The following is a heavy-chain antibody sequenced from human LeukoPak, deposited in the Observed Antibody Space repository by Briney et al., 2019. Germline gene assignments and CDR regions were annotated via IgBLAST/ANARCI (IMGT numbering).Heavy chain of an antibody. Sequence: GGSLRLSCAASGFTFSSYTMNWVRQAPGKGLEWVSKISSSSSTIYYADSVKGRFTISRDNAKNSLYLQMNSLRAEDTAVYYCARDSPQALAILHAFDIWGHGTMFTVSS. CDR2: ISSSSSTI. V-gene: IGHV3-48*01. CDR1: GFTFSSYT. J-gene: IGHJ3*02. CDR3: ARDSPQALAILHAFDI. D-gene: IGHD5-12*01.